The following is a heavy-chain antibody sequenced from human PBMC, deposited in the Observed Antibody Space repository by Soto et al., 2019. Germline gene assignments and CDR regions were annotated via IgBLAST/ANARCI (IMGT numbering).Heavy chain of an antibody. V-gene: IGHV1-8*01. Sequence: GASVKVSCKASGYTFTSYDINWVRQATGQGLEWMGWMNPNSGNTGYAQKFQGGVTMTRNTSISTAYMELSSLRSEDAAVYYCAVGTQTFRFLEWSLSVLEYWGQGTLVTVSS. CDR3: AVGTQTFRFLEWSLSVLEY. CDR1: GYTFTSYD. J-gene: IGHJ4*02. CDR2: MNPNSGNT. D-gene: IGHD3-3*01.